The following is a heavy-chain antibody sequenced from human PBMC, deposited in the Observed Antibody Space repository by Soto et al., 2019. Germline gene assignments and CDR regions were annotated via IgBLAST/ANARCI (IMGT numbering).Heavy chain of an antibody. CDR2: IYYSGST. CDR3: ARHSSGWYMNY. CDR1: GGSISSYY. J-gene: IGHJ4*02. V-gene: IGHV4-59*01. D-gene: IGHD6-19*01. Sequence: QVQLQESGPGLVKPSETLSLTCTVSGGSISSYYWSWIRPPPGKGLEWSGYIYYSGSTNYKPSLKSRVTISVDTSKNQYSLKRSSVTAADTAVYYCARHSSGWYMNYWGQGTLVTVSS.